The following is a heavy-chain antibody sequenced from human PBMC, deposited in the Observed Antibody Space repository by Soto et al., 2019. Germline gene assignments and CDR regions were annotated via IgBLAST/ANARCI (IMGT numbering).Heavy chain of an antibody. CDR2: ISSSGSPI. Sequence: PGGSLRLSCAASGFTFSTYEMNWVRQAPGKGLEWVSYISSSGSPIYYADSVKGRFTISRDNAKNSLYLQMNSLRAEDTAVYYCARDETDGYYYNVMDVWGQGATVTVSS. CDR1: GFTFSTYE. V-gene: IGHV3-48*03. CDR3: ARDETDGYYYNVMDV. J-gene: IGHJ6*02.